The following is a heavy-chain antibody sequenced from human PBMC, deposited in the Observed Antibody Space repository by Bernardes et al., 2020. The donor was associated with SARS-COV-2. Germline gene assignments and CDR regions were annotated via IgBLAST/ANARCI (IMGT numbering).Heavy chain of an antibody. D-gene: IGHD3-10*02. V-gene: IGHV3-23*01. J-gene: IGHJ6*02. Sequence: GWSLRLSCAASGFSFGSYAMSWVRQAPGKGLEWVSAISGGGLSTYYGDSVKGRFTISRDNSKNTLYLQMNTLRAEDTAIYYCAKNNLRSGTYYYGMDVWGQGTTVTVSS. CDR2: ISGGGLST. CDR3: AKNNLRSGTYYYGMDV. CDR1: GFSFGSYA.